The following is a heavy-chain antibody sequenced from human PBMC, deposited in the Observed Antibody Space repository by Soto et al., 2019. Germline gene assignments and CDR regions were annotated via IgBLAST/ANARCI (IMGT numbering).Heavy chain of an antibody. J-gene: IGHJ4*02. CDR2: IKRNIDGGTT. V-gene: IGHV3-15*01. Sequence: EVQLVESGGGLVKPGGSLRLSCAASGFTFSNAWMSWVRQAPGGGLEWVGRIKRNIDGGTTDYAAPVKGRFAISRDDSNSILYLEMNSLRSEDTAVYYCTTVDEVVLNWGQGLLVTVSS. CDR3: TTVDEVVLN. D-gene: IGHD2-15*01. CDR1: GFTFSNAW.